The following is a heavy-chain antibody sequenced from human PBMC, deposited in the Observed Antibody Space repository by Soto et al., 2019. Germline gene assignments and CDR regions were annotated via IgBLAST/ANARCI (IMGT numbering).Heavy chain of an antibody. CDR3: TPAPPHDYGDILDY. V-gene: IGHV3-15*07. CDR1: GFTFSNTW. CDR2: IKSKTDGGTT. D-gene: IGHD4-17*01. J-gene: IGHJ4*02. Sequence: EVQLVESGGGLVKPGGSLRLSCAASGFTFSNTWMNWVRQAPGKGLEWVGRIKSKTDGGTTDYAAPVKGRFTISSDDSKNTLYLQMNSLKTEDTAVYYCTPAPPHDYGDILDYWGQGTLVTVSS.